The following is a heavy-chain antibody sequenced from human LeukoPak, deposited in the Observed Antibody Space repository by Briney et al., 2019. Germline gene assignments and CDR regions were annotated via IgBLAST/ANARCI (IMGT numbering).Heavy chain of an antibody. CDR2: INHSGST. CDR3: ARSGVLRLYYFDY. CDR1: GGSFSGYY. D-gene: IGHD2-15*01. V-gene: IGHV4-34*01. J-gene: IGHJ4*02. Sequence: PSETLSLTCAVCGGSFSGYYWSWIRQPPGKGLEWIGEINHSGSTNYNPSLKSRVTISVDTSKNQFSLKLSSVTAADTAVYYCARSGVLRLYYFDYWGQGTLVTVSS.